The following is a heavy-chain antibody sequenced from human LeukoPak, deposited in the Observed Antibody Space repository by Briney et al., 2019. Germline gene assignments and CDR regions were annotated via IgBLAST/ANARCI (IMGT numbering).Heavy chain of an antibody. CDR2: INPSGDST. Sequence: ASVKVSRKASGDTFTSYYMQWVRQAPGQGLEWMGIINPSGDSTSYAQKFQGRVTMTRDTSTSTVYMELRSLRSEDTAVYYCARGTTDQLPQVDYWGQGTPVTISS. CDR1: GDTFTSYY. V-gene: IGHV1-46*01. J-gene: IGHJ4*02. CDR3: ARGTTDQLPQVDY. D-gene: IGHD2-2*01.